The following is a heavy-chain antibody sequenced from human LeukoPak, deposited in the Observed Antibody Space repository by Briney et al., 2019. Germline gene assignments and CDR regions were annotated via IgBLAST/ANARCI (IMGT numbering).Heavy chain of an antibody. J-gene: IGHJ4*02. CDR2: GDYSGGT. Sequence: SETQSLICTVSGDSFTSITDYWVWIRQPPGKGLEWIASGDYSGGTYNPSLESRVAISADMSKNQFSLKLSSVTAADTAVYYCARQTFGALYFDSWGQGTLVSVSS. V-gene: IGHV4-39*01. CDR3: ARQTFGALYFDS. D-gene: IGHD3-10*01. CDR1: GDSFTSITDY.